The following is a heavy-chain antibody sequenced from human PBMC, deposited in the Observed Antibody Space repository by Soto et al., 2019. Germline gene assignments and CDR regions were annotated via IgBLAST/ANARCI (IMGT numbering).Heavy chain of an antibody. Sequence: GASVKVSCKASGYPFTSYGMSWVRQAPGQGLEWMGWISAYNGNTNYAQKLQGRVTMTTDTSTSTAYMELRSLRSDDTAVYYCAREISVNIVATEFDYWGQGTLVTVSS. D-gene: IGHD5-12*01. CDR2: ISAYNGNT. J-gene: IGHJ4*02. CDR1: GYPFTSYG. CDR3: AREISVNIVATEFDY. V-gene: IGHV1-18*01.